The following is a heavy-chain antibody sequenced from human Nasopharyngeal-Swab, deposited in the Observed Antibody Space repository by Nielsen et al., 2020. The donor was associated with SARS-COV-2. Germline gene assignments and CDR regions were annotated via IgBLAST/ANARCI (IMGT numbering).Heavy chain of an antibody. Sequence: SETLSLTCTVSGGSISSGGYYWSWIRQYPGKGLEWIGYIYYSGSTYYNPSLKSRVTISVDTSKNQFSLKLSSVTAADTAVYYCARAMIVVVINAFDIWGQGTMVTVSS. CDR3: ARAMIVVVINAFDI. CDR2: IYYSGST. V-gene: IGHV4-31*03. J-gene: IGHJ3*02. CDR1: GGSISSGGYY. D-gene: IGHD3-22*01.